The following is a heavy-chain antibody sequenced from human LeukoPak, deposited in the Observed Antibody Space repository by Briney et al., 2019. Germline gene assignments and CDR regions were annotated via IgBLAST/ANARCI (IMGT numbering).Heavy chain of an antibody. CDR2: IYYSGST. Sequence: SETLSLTCTVSGGSISSYYWSWIRQPPGKGLEWIGYIYYSGSTNCNPSLKSRVTISVDTSKNQFSLKLSSVTAADTAVYYCARFPTYYYYGMDVWGQGTTVTVSS. J-gene: IGHJ6*02. CDR3: ARFPTYYYYGMDV. V-gene: IGHV4-59*01. CDR1: GGSISSYY.